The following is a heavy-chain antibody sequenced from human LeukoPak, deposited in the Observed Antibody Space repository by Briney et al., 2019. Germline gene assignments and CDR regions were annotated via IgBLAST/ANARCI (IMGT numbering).Heavy chain of an antibody. CDR1: GFTLSNYF. CDR3: VCLGLLPSYDMDV. CDR2: INSDGRNT. J-gene: IGHJ6*02. Sequence: PGGSLRLSCAASGFTLSNYFMHWVRQVPGKGLVWVSRINSDGRNTNYADSVKGRFTISRDNAKNTLYLQMNSLRAEDTAVYYCVCLGLLPSYDMDVWGQGTTVTVSS. V-gene: IGHV3-74*01. D-gene: IGHD2/OR15-2a*01.